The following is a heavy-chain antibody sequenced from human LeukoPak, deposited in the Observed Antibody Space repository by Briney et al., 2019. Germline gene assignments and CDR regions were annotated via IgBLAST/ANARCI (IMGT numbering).Heavy chain of an antibody. J-gene: IGHJ4*02. CDR3: ARDAIGYCSSTSCYSLDY. D-gene: IGHD2-2*01. Sequence: GGSLRLSCAASGFTFSSYAMHWVRQAPGKGLEWVVVISYDGSNKYYADSVKGRFTISRDNSKNTLYLQMNSLRAEDTAVYYCARDAIGYCSSTSCYSLDYWGQGTLVTVSS. CDR2: ISYDGSNK. V-gene: IGHV3-30*01. CDR1: GFTFSSYA.